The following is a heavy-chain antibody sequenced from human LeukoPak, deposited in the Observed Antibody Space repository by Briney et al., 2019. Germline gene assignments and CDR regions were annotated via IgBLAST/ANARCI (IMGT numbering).Heavy chain of an antibody. CDR3: AREQGVRGVMAFDY. Sequence: TGGSLRLSCAASGFAFSTYGMHWVRQAPGKGLEWVALIWYDGTNKYYGDSVKGRFTISRDNSKNTLYLQMNSLRVEDTAVYYCAREQGVRGVMAFDYWGQGTLVTVSS. D-gene: IGHD3-10*01. V-gene: IGHV3-33*01. J-gene: IGHJ4*02. CDR1: GFAFSTYG. CDR2: IWYDGTNK.